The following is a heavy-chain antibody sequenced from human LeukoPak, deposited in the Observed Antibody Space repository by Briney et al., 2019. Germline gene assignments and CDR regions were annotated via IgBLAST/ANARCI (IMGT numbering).Heavy chain of an antibody. CDR3: ARAPPVAGLSYYYGMDV. D-gene: IGHD6-19*01. CDR1: GFTFSSYS. J-gene: IGHJ6*02. Sequence: GGSLRLSCAASGFTFSSYSMNWVRQAPGKGLEWVSSISSSSSYIYYADSVKGRFTFSRDNAKNSLYLQMNSLRAEDTAVYYCARAPPVAGLSYYYGMDVWGQGTTVTVSS. CDR2: ISSSSSYI. V-gene: IGHV3-21*01.